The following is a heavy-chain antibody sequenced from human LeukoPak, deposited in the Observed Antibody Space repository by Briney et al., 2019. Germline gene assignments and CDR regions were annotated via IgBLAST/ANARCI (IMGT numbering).Heavy chain of an antibody. J-gene: IGHJ6*02. D-gene: IGHD6-19*01. CDR3: ARDGGYSSGWARAGMDV. Sequence: ASETLSLTCTVSGGSISGSSYYWGWIRQPPGKGLEWIGSIYYSGSTYYNPSLKSRVTISVDTSKNQFSLKLSSVTAADTAVYYCARDGGYSSGWARAGMDVWGQGTTVTVSS. CDR2: IYYSGST. V-gene: IGHV4-39*07. CDR1: GGSISGSSYY.